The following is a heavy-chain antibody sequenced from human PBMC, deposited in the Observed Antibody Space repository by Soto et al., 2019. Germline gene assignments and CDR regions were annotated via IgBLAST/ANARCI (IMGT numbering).Heavy chain of an antibody. CDR2: IYYSGST. CDR1: GGSISSYY. V-gene: IGHV4-59*01. D-gene: IGHD3-3*01. J-gene: IGHJ6*03. CDR3: AREGIPRDDFWSGYSPTYYYYYMDV. Sequence: SETLSLTCTVSGGSISSYYWSWIRQPPGKGLEWIGYIYYSGSTNYNPSLKSRVTISVDTSKNQFSLKLSSVTAADTAVYCCAREGIPRDDFWSGYSPTYYYYYMDVWGKGSTVTVSS.